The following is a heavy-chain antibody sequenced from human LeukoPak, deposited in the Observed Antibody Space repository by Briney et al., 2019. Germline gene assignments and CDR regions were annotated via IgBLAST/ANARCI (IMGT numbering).Heavy chain of an antibody. Sequence: GGSLRLSCAASGFTFSSYGMHWVRQAPGKGLEWVAFIRYDGSNKYYADSVKGRFTISRDNSKNTLYLQMNSLRAEDTAVYYCAKDRLWLDRLQHGAIHYWGQGTLVTVSS. CDR1: GFTFSSYG. CDR2: IRYDGSNK. V-gene: IGHV3-30*02. J-gene: IGHJ4*02. D-gene: IGHD3-16*01. CDR3: AKDRLWLDRLQHGAIHY.